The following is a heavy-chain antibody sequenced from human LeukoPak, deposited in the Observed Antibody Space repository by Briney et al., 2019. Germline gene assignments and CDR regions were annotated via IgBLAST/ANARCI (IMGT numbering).Heavy chain of an antibody. J-gene: IGHJ4*02. CDR2: IRYDGSDK. V-gene: IGHV3-30*02. CDR3: AKDIGRSSYYYFDF. D-gene: IGHD6-13*01. Sequence: PGGSLTLSCAAAGFSFSDYGMHSVRQDPGNGLGWVAFIRYDGSDKYYADCVKGRFTIYRDNSKNTLYVQMNTLRAEDTAVYYCAKDIGRSSYYYFDFGGEGTVVSVSS. CDR1: GFSFSDYG.